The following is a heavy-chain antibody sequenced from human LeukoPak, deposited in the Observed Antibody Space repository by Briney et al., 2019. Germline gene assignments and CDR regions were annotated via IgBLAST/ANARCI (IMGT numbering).Heavy chain of an antibody. CDR3: ARGVDYFYDSSSYYNALNY. J-gene: IGHJ4*02. CDR2: INGYSGYT. D-gene: IGHD3-22*01. V-gene: IGHV1-18*01. CDR1: GYTFTSYG. Sequence: ASVKVSCKASGYTFTSYGISWVRQAPGQGLEWMGWINGYSGYTNYAQKLQGRVTMATDTSTSTAYMELRSLRSDDTAVYYCARGVDYFYDSSSYYNALNYWGQGTLVTVSS.